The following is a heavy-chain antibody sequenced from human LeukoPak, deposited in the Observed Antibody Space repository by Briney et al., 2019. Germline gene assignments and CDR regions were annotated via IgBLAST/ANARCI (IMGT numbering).Heavy chain of an antibody. J-gene: IGHJ4*02. Sequence: GGSLRLSCAASGFTFSNYDMHWVRQAPGKGLQWVAGILSHGRNDYYADSVRGRFIITRDNSKNTLFLQMSSLRPEDTAVYYCTTDRGITDRPVFDSWGQGTLVTVSS. CDR1: GFTFSNYD. CDR2: ILSHGRND. V-gene: IGHV3-30*15. D-gene: IGHD6-6*01. CDR3: TTDRGITDRPVFDS.